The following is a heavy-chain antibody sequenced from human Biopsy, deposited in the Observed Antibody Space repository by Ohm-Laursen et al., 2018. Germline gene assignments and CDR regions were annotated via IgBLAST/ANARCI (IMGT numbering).Heavy chain of an antibody. Sequence: SDTLSLTCTVSGGSISSDYWSWIRQPPGKGLEWIGYIYYSGSTNYNPSLKSRVTISVDTSRNQFSLKLSSVTAADTAVYYCAGRPWPNAFDIWGQGTMVTVSS. J-gene: IGHJ3*02. D-gene: IGHD5-12*01. CDR2: IYYSGST. CDR1: GGSISSDY. V-gene: IGHV4-59*07. CDR3: AGRPWPNAFDI.